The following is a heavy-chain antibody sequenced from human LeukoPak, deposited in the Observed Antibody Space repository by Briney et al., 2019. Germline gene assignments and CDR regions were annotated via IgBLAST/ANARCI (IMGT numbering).Heavy chain of an antibody. CDR2: IYYSGST. CDR1: GGSISSYY. J-gene: IGHJ6*03. D-gene: IGHD2-2*01. V-gene: IGHV4-59*08. Sequence: PSETLSLTCTVSGGSISSYYWSWIRQPPGKGLEWIGYIYYSGSTNYNPSLKSRVTISVDTSKNQFSLKLSSVTAADTAVYYCAGSTSRRGGYYCYYYMDVWGKGTTVTVSS. CDR3: AGSTSRRGGYYCYYYMDV.